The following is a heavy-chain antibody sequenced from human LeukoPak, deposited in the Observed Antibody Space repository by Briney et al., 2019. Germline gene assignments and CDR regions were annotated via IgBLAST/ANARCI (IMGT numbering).Heavy chain of an antibody. J-gene: IGHJ6*02. CDR1: GYTFTSYD. V-gene: IGHV1-8*01. D-gene: IGHD3-10*01. Sequence: GASVKVSCKASGYTFTSYDINWVRQATGQGPEWMGWMNPNSGNTAYAQNFQGRVTMTRNTSVTTAYMELSSLRSEDTAVYYCARGGSGTYFSDRSYYGLDVRGQGTMVTVSS. CDR2: MNPNSGNT. CDR3: ARGGSGTYFSDRSYYGLDV.